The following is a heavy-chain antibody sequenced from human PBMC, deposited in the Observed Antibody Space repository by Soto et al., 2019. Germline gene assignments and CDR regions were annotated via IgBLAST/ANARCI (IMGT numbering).Heavy chain of an antibody. J-gene: IGHJ4*02. CDR1: GGSVTSDEDY. CDR2: ISNSGST. CDR3: APESGSTYRYFDY. Sequence: PSETLSLTCTVSGGSVTSDEDYWSWIRQSPGKGLEWIGYISNSGSTGYNPSLQTRLSMSVDRSKNQFTLRLTSVTAADTAVYFCAPESGSTYRYFDYWGPGXQVTVSS. V-gene: IGHV4-30-4*01. D-gene: IGHD1-26*01.